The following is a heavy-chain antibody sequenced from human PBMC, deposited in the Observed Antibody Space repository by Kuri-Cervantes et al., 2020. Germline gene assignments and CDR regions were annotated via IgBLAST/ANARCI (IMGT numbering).Heavy chain of an antibody. V-gene: IGHV3-7*01. CDR3: ASGSGWLTPY. CDR2: IKHDGSAK. D-gene: IGHD6-19*01. Sequence: GESLKISCAASGFIFSNYWMTWVRQAPGKGLEWVANIKHDGSAKDYLDSVKGRFTISRDNAKNSLYLQMNSLRAEDTAVYFCASGSGWLTPYWGQGTLVTVSS. CDR1: GFIFSNYW. J-gene: IGHJ4*02.